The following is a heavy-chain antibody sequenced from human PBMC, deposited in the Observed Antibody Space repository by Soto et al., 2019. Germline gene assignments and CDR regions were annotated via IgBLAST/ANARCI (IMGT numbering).Heavy chain of an antibody. CDR2: IIPVLGVE. D-gene: IGHD2-8*01. V-gene: IGHV1-69*02. J-gene: IGHJ4*02. CDR3: ASSTSGVYVFHD. CDR1: GDTLSGST. Sequence: QVQLVQSGAEVKNPGSSVKVSCKGSGDTLSGSTISWVRQVPGQRLEWMGRIIPVLGVENHAQNFQGRVTVTADKSTSTAYLELSSLKSEDTAIYYCASSTSGVYVFHDWGQGTLVTVSS.